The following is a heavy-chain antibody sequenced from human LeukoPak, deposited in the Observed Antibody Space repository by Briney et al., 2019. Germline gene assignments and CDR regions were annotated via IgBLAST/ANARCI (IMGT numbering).Heavy chain of an antibody. Sequence: GRSLRLSCAASGFTFDDYAMHWVRQAPGKGLEWVSGISWNSGSIGYADSVKGRFTISRDNAKNSLYLQMNSLRAEDTALYYCAKDRLRYFDSADYWGQGTLVTVSS. CDR3: AKDRLRYFDSADY. CDR2: ISWNSGSI. V-gene: IGHV3-9*01. D-gene: IGHD3-9*01. J-gene: IGHJ4*02. CDR1: GFTFDDYA.